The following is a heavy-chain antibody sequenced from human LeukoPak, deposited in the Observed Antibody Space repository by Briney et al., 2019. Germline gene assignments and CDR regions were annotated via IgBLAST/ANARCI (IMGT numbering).Heavy chain of an antibody. Sequence: SETLSLTCTVSGYSISSGYYWGWIRQPPGKGLEWIGSIYHSGSTYYNPSLKSRVTISVDTSKNQFSLKLSSVTAADTAIYYCARVTGYMIEDYFDYWGQGTLVTVSS. CDR2: IYHSGST. D-gene: IGHD3-22*01. CDR3: ARVTGYMIEDYFDY. V-gene: IGHV4-38-2*02. CDR1: GYSISSGYY. J-gene: IGHJ4*02.